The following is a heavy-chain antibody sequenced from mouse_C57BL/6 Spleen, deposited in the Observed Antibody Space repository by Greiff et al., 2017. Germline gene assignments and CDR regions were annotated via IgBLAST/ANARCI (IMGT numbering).Heavy chain of an antibody. D-gene: IGHD2-1*01. CDR2: IYPGGGDT. V-gene: IGHV1-80*01. CDR1: GYTFSSYW. J-gene: IGHJ3*01. Sequence: QVQLQQSGAELVKPGASVKLSCKASGYTFSSYWMHWVKQRPGKGLEWIGHIYPGGGDTNYTGKFKGQATLTADKSSSTAYMQLSSLTSEDSAAYFCARDYGNPFAYWGQGTLVTVSA. CDR3: ARDYGNPFAY.